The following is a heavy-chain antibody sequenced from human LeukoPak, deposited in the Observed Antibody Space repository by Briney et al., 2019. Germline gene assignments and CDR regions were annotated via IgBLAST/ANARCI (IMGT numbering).Heavy chain of an antibody. CDR3: ARAGSSIRRDFDY. D-gene: IGHD2-2*01. V-gene: IGHV4-59*01. Sequence: SETLSLTCTVSGGSISSYYWSWIRQPPGKGLEWIGYISYTGSTNYNPSLRGRVTILVDTSQNQFSLKLSSVTAADTAVYYCARAGSSIRRDFDYWGQGALVTVSS. CDR2: ISYTGST. CDR1: GGSISSYY. J-gene: IGHJ4*02.